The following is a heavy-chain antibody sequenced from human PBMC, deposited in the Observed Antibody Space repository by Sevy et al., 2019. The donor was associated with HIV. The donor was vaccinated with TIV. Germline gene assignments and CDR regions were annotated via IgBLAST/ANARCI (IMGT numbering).Heavy chain of an antibody. J-gene: IGHJ6*02. D-gene: IGHD5-12*01. CDR2: IKREFDGGAI. CDR1: GFTFSSAW. Sequence: GGSLRLSCTASGFTFSSAWMSWVRQAPGKGLEWVGRIKREFDGGAIDYAEPVKGRSTISREDSQNTMYLRINSLKTEYTAVYYCISDHASRGYDEEVINYYFYGMDVWGQGTTVTVSS. CDR3: ISDHASRGYDEEVINYYFYGMDV. V-gene: IGHV3-15*01.